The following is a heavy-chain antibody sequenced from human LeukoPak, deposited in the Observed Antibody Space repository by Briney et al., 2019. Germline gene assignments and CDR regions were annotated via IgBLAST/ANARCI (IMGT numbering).Heavy chain of an antibody. CDR3: ARPHYPGIAAAGLDY. CDR1: GYTFTNYA. V-gene: IGHV1-3*01. D-gene: IGHD6-13*01. Sequence: ASVKVSCKASGYTFTNYAMHWVRQAPGQRLEWMGWINAGNGNTKYSQKFQGRVTITRDTSASTAYMELSSLRSEDTAVYYCARPHYPGIAAAGLDYWGQGTLVTVST. J-gene: IGHJ4*02. CDR2: INAGNGNT.